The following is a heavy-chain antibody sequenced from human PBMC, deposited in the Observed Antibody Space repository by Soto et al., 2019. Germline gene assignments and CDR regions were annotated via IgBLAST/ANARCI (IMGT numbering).Heavy chain of an antibody. CDR1: GFTFSSYA. Sequence: GGSLRLSCAASGFTFSSYAMSWVRQAPGKGLEWVSAISGSGGSTYYADSVKGRFTISRDNSKNTLYLQMNSLIAEDTAVYYCAGPSVVVVPAALDYWGQGTLVTVSS. V-gene: IGHV3-23*01. J-gene: IGHJ4*02. D-gene: IGHD2-2*01. CDR3: AGPSVVVVPAALDY. CDR2: ISGSGGST.